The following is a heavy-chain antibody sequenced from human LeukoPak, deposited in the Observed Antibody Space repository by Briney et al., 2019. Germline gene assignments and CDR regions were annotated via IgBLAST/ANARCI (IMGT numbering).Heavy chain of an antibody. CDR2: ISWNSGSI. V-gene: IGHV3-9*01. Sequence: GRSLILSCAASGFTFDDYAMHWVRQAPGKGLEWVSGISWNSGSIGYADSVKGRFTISRDNAKNSLYLQMNSLRAEDTALYYCAKDSGSSWYVGVNYWGQGTLVTVSS. D-gene: IGHD6-13*01. J-gene: IGHJ4*02. CDR1: GFTFDDYA. CDR3: AKDSGSSWYVGVNY.